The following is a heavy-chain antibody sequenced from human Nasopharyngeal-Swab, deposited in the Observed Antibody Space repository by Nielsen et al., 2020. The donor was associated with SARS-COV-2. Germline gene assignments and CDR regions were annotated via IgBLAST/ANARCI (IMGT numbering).Heavy chain of an antibody. V-gene: IGHV3-9*01. J-gene: IGHJ6*02. CDR3: AKDISGGYGQYYYGMDV. CDR1: GFTFDDYA. D-gene: IGHD5-12*01. CDR2: ISWNSGSI. Sequence: SLKTSCAASGFTFDDYAMHWVRQAPGKGLEWVSGISWNSGSIGYADSVKGRFTISRDNAKNSLYLQMNSLRAEDTALYYCAKDISGGYGQYYYGMDVWGQGTTVTVSS.